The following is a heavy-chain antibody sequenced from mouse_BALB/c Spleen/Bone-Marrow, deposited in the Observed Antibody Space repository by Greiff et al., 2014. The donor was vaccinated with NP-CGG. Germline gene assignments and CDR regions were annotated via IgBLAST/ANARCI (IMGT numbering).Heavy chain of an antibody. D-gene: IGHD1-1*01. CDR1: GSNIKDTY. CDR3: ANYYYGSHFDY. J-gene: IGHJ2*01. CDR2: IDPANGNT. V-gene: IGHV14-3*02. Sequence: EVQLQQSGAALVKPGASVKLSCTASGSNIKDTYMHWVKQRPEQGLEWIGRIDPANGNTKCDPKFQGKATITADTSSNTAYLQLSSLTSEDTAVYYCANYYYGSHFDYWGQGTTLTVSS.